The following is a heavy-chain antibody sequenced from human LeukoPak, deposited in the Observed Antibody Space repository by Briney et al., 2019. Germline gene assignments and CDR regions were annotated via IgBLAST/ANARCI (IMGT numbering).Heavy chain of an antibody. D-gene: IGHD3-16*01. CDR3: ARDILGLNSDY. Sequence: SEALSLTRTVSGGSISSYYWSWIRQPPGKGLEWIGFIYYSGSTNYNPSLKSRVTMSVDTSKNQFSLKLSSVTAADTAVYYCARDILGLNSDYWGQGTLVTVSS. CDR2: IYYSGST. J-gene: IGHJ4*02. CDR1: GGSISSYY. V-gene: IGHV4-59*12.